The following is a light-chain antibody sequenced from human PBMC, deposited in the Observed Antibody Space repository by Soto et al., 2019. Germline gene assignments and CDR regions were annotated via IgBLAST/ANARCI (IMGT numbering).Light chain of an antibody. CDR2: ENN. J-gene: IGLJ1*01. CDR1: SFNIGNNY. Sequence: QSVLTQPPPVSAAPGQKVTISCSGSSFNIGNNYVSWYQQLPGTAPKLLIYENNKRPSGILDRFSGSKSGTSATLGITGLQTGVEADYYCGTWDSSLSAFVFGTGTKVTVL. CDR3: GTWDSSLSAFV. V-gene: IGLV1-51*02.